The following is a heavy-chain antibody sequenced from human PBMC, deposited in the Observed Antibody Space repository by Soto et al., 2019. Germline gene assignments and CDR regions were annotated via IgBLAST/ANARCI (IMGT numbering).Heavy chain of an antibody. CDR3: PKAYCGGDCYSTSLAY. D-gene: IGHD2-21*02. CDR1: GFTFDDYT. J-gene: IGHJ4*02. Sequence: EVQLVESGGVVVQPGGSLRLSCAASGFTFDDYTMHWVRQAPGKGLEWVSLISWDGGSTYYADSVKGRFTISRDNSKNSLYLQMNSLRTEDPALYYWPKAYCGGDCYSTSLAYWGQVTLVTFSS. CDR2: ISWDGGST. V-gene: IGHV3-43*01.